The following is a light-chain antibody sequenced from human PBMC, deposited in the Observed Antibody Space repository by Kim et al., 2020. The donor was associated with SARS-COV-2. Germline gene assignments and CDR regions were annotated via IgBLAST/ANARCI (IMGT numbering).Light chain of an antibody. CDR2: KTS. CDR3: QQYNSLWT. V-gene: IGKV1-5*03. CDR1: QSINNW. J-gene: IGKJ1*01. Sequence: DIQMTQSPSTLSASVGDRVTITCRASQSINNWLAWNQQKPGKAPTLLIYKTSSLESGVPSRFSGSGSGTEFTLTISSLQPDDFATYYCQQYNSLWTFGQGTKVEIK.